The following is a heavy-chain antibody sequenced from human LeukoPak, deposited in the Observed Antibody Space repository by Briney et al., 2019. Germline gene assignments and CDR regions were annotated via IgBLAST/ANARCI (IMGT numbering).Heavy chain of an antibody. CDR2: IYSDGST. CDR3: AKRDSSSWYGLYFDL. V-gene: IGHV3-53*01. D-gene: IGHD6-13*01. CDR1: FTVSSNY. Sequence: GGSLRLSCAASFTVSSNYMSWVRQAPGKGLEWVSEIYSDGSTYYAASVKGRFSISRDNSKNTVYLQMNSLRAEDTAVYYCAKRDSSSWYGLYFDLWGRGTLVTVSS. J-gene: IGHJ2*01.